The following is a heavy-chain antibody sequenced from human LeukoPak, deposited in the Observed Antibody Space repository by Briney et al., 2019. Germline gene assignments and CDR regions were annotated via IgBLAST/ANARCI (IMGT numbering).Heavy chain of an antibody. CDR3: ARELGSGYSSGWAV. CDR2: ISSSSSYI. CDR1: GFTVSRNY. V-gene: IGHV3-21*01. J-gene: IGHJ4*02. Sequence: GGSLRLSCAASGFTVSRNYMSWVRQAPGKGLEWVSSISSSSSYIYYADSVKGRFTISRDNAKNSLYLQMNSLRAEDTAVYYCARELGSGYSSGWAVWGQGTLVTVSS. D-gene: IGHD6-19*01.